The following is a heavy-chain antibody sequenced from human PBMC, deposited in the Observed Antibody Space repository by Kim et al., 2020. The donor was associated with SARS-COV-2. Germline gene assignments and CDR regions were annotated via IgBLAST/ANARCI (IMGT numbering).Heavy chain of an antibody. V-gene: IGHV4-59*01. D-gene: IGHD6-19*01. CDR3: ARWGWSGWYRGAFDI. J-gene: IGHJ3*02. Sequence: NPSRKSRVTISVDTSKNQFSLKLSSVTAADTAAYYCARWGWSGWYRGAFDIWGQGTMVTVSS.